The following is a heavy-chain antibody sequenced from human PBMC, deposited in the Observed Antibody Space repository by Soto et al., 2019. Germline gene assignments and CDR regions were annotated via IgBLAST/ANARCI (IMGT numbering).Heavy chain of an antibody. J-gene: IGHJ6*02. CDR2: IYYSGST. CDR3: ARHETVAAAAPYYYYYGMDV. D-gene: IGHD6-13*01. CDR1: GGSISSSSYY. V-gene: IGHV4-39*01. Sequence: SETLSLTCTVSGGSISSSSYYWGWIRQPPGKGLGWIGSIYYSGSTYYNPSLKSRVTISVDTSKNQFSLKLSSVTAADTAVYYCARHETVAAAAPYYYYYGMDVWGQGTTVTVSS.